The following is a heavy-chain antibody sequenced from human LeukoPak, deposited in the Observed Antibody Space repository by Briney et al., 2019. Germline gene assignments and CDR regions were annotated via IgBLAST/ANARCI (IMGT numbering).Heavy chain of an antibody. CDR3: VKWGPYCSTYYCPALES. CDR1: GFMFSDHW. Sequence: GGSLRLSGAASGFMFSDHWMSWVRQAPGKGPEWVANINAHGSQQYSVDSLKGRFTVSRDNAKKSLYLQMNDLRAEDTAVYFCVKWGPYCSTYYCPALESWGQGTLVTVSS. V-gene: IGHV3-7*01. D-gene: IGHD2-2*01. J-gene: IGHJ4*02. CDR2: INAHGSQQ.